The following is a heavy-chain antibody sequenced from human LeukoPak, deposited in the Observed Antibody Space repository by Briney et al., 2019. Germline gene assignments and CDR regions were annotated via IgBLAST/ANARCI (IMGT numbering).Heavy chain of an antibody. CDR1: GYTFTGYY. J-gene: IGHJ6*03. D-gene: IGHD3-9*01. V-gene: IGHV1-2*02. Sequence: ASVKVSCKASGYTFTGYYMHWVRQAPGQGLEWMGWINPNSGGANYAQKFQGRVTMTRDTSISTAYMELSSLRSEDTAVYYCAREAGADYDILTGYLGNYMDVWGKGTTVTVSS. CDR2: INPNSGGA. CDR3: AREAGADYDILTGYLGNYMDV.